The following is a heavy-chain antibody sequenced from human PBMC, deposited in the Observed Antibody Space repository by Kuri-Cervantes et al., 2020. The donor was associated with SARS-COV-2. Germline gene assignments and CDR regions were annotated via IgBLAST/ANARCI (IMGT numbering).Heavy chain of an antibody. D-gene: IGHD3-22*01. J-gene: IGHJ4*02. Sequence: ETLSLTCAASGCTFSSYSMNWVRQAPGKGLEWVSSISSSSSYIYYADSVKGRFTISRDSAKNSLYLQMNSLRAEDTAVYYCARDGRNSGSVGNYYDSSGYPDYWGQGTLVTVSS. CDR3: ARDGRNSGSVGNYYDSSGYPDY. V-gene: IGHV3-21*01. CDR2: ISSSSSYI. CDR1: GCTFSSYS.